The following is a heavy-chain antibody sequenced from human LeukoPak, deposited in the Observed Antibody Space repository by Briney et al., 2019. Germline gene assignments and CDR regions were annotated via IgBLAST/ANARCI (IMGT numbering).Heavy chain of an antibody. CDR3: ARDLKPSGSYYPYDAFDI. CDR1: GFTFSSYA. Sequence: GGSLRLCCAASGFTFSSYAMHWVRQAPGKGLEWVAVISYDGSNKYCADSVKGRFTISRDNSKNTLYLQMNSLRAEDTAVYYCARDLKPSGSYYPYDAFDIWGQGTMVTVSS. CDR2: ISYDGSNK. J-gene: IGHJ3*02. V-gene: IGHV3-30*04. D-gene: IGHD1-26*01.